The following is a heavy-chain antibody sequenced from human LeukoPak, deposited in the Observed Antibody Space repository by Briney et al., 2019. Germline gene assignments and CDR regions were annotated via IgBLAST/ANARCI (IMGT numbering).Heavy chain of an antibody. CDR3: ARGRVVAATSWFDP. CDR2: IIPIFGTA. V-gene: IGHV1-69*13. CDR1: GGTFSSYA. J-gene: IGHJ5*02. D-gene: IGHD2-15*01. Sequence: GASVKVSCKASGGTFSSYAISGVRQAPGQGLEWMGGIIPIFGTANYAQKFQGRVTITADESTSTAYMELSSLRSEDTAVYYCARGRVVAATSWFDPWGQGTLVTVSS.